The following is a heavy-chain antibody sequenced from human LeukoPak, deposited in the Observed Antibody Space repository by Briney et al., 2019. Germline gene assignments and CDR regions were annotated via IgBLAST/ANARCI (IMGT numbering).Heavy chain of an antibody. Sequence: ASVKVSCKTSGYTFTNYGINWVRQAPGQGLEWMGITDPIGGSTNYAQKFQGRVTMTRDTSTSTVYMELSSLRSEDSAVYYCARWTTTYLDYWGQGTLVTVSS. D-gene: IGHD4-11*01. CDR3: ARWTTTYLDY. CDR2: TDPIGGST. J-gene: IGHJ4*02. CDR1: GYTFTNYG. V-gene: IGHV1-46*01.